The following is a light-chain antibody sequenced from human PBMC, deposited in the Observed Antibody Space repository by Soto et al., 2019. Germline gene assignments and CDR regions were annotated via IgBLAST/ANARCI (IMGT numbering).Light chain of an antibody. V-gene: IGLV2-23*03. Sequence: QSALTQPASVSGSPGQSITISCTGTSSDVGSYNLVSWYQQHPGKAPKLMIYEGSKRPSGVSNRFSGSKSGNTASLTISGLQAEDEADYHCCSYAGSSIFVVFGGGTKVTVL. CDR3: CSYAGSSIFVV. CDR2: EGS. J-gene: IGLJ2*01. CDR1: SSDVGSYNL.